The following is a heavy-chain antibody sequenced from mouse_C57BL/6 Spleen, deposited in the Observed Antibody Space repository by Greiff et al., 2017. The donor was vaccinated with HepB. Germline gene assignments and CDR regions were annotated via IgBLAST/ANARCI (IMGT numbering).Heavy chain of an antibody. J-gene: IGHJ4*01. CDR3: ARDTYYDYPYAMDY. Sequence: EVNVVESGGGLVKPGGSLKLSCAASGFTFSSYAMSWVRQTPEKRLEWVATISDGGSYTYYPDNVKGRFTISRDNAKNNLYLQMSHLKSEDTAMYYCARDTYYDYPYAMDYWGQGTSVTVSS. D-gene: IGHD2-4*01. V-gene: IGHV5-4*01. CDR1: GFTFSSYA. CDR2: ISDGGSYT.